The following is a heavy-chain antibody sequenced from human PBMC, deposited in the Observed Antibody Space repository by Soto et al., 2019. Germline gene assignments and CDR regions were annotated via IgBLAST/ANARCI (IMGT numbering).Heavy chain of an antibody. CDR2: ISYDGSNK. CDR3: ARDSQGGSSSDYYYGMDV. V-gene: IGHV3-30-3*01. Sequence: GGSLRLSCAASGFTFSSYAMHWVRQAPGKGLEWVAVISYDGSNKYYADSVKGRFTISRDNSKNTLYLQMNSLRAEDTAVYYCARDSQGGSSSDYYYGMDVWGQGTTVTVSS. D-gene: IGHD6-6*01. CDR1: GFTFSSYA. J-gene: IGHJ6*02.